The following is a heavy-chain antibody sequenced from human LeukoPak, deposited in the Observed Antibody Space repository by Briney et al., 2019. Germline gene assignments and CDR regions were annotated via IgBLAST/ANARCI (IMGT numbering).Heavy chain of an antibody. CDR3: AKDQGGSYQGTYYYYGMDV. Sequence: GGSLRLSCAASGFTFSSYAMSWDRQAPGKGLEWVSAISGSGGSTYYADSVKGRFTISRDNSKNTLYLQMNSLRAEDTAVYYCAKDQGGSYQGTYYYYGMDVWGQGTTVTVSS. CDR2: ISGSGGST. D-gene: IGHD1-26*01. J-gene: IGHJ6*02. V-gene: IGHV3-23*01. CDR1: GFTFSSYA.